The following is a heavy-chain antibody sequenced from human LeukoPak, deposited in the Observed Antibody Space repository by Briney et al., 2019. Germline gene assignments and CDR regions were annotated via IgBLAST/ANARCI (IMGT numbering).Heavy chain of an antibody. J-gene: IGHJ3*02. Sequence: SETLSLTCSVSGDSISSSRYCWGWIRQPPGKGLEWIGSVYHSGSTHYNPSLNSRITISVDTSKNQFSLRLRSVTAADTAVYYCARLKGVYDIWGQGTMVTVSS. CDR2: VYHSGST. V-gene: IGHV4-39*01. CDR1: GDSISSSRYC. CDR3: ARLKGVYDI. D-gene: IGHD6-6*01.